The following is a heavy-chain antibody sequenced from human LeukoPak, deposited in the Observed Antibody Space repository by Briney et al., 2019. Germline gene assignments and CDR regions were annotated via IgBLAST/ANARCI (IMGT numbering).Heavy chain of an antibody. CDR1: GFTFSSYT. CDR2: ISTSSDYK. Sequence: KSGGSLRLSCVASGFTFSSYTMNWVRQAPGKGLEWVSAISTSSDYKYYADSVKGRFTISRDNAKNSLFLQMNSLRAEDTAVYHCARKDTIIDFYWYLDLWGRGTPVTVSS. J-gene: IGHJ2*01. D-gene: IGHD5-24*01. CDR3: ARKDTIIDFYWYLDL. V-gene: IGHV3-21*01.